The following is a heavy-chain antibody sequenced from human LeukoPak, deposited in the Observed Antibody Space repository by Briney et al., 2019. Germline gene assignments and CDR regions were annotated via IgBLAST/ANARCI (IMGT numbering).Heavy chain of an antibody. J-gene: IGHJ6*03. CDR3: ARYSEVYYYVDV. D-gene: IGHD2-21*01. CDR2: ISSSGTTI. Sequence: GGSLRLSCAASGFTFTSYSMNRVRQAPGKGLEWVSYISSSGTTIYYTDSVKGRFTISRDNAKNSLYLQMNSLRAEDTAVYFCARYSEVYYYVDVWGAGTTVIVSS. V-gene: IGHV3-48*04. CDR1: GFTFTSYS.